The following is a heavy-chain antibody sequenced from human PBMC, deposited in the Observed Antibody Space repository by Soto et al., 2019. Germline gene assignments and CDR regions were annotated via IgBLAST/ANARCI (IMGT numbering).Heavy chain of an antibody. CDR1: GFTFSSYS. V-gene: IGHV3-21*01. Sequence: PGGSLRLSCAASGFTFSSYSMNWVRQAPGKGLEWVSSISSSSSYIYYADSVKGRFTISRDNAKNSLYLQMNSLRAEDTAVYYCARDHDTRPTMDVWGQGTKVTV. CDR2: ISSSSSYI. J-gene: IGHJ6*02. CDR3: ARDHDTRPTMDV. D-gene: IGHD1-1*01.